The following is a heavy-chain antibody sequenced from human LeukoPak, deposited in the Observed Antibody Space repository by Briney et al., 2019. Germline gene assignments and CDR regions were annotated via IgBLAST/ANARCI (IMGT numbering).Heavy chain of an antibody. CDR2: TSGSGGST. D-gene: IGHD3-22*01. CDR1: GFTFSSYA. Sequence: GGSLRLSCAASGFTFSSYAMSWVRQAPGKGLEWVSATSGSGGSTYYPDSVKGRFTISRDNSKNTLYLQMNSLRAEDTAVYYCAKQQPYDSSGYSPSWGQGTLVTVSS. J-gene: IGHJ4*02. V-gene: IGHV3-23*01. CDR3: AKQQPYDSSGYSPS.